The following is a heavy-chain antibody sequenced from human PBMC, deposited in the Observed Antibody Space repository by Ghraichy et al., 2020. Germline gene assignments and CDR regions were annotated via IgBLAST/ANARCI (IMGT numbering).Heavy chain of an antibody. V-gene: IGHV1-2*02. CDR2: IKPNSGGT. D-gene: IGHD2-2*01. Sequence: ASVKVSCKTCEYTVNAHFLHWLRQAPRRGVEWMGWIKPNSGGTHSAQKFEGRVIMTRDTSLSTVYMELNSLTYDDTAVYYWARERRGDQVDQWGQGTLVTVSS. J-gene: IGHJ4*02. CDR1: EYTVNAHF. CDR3: ARERRGDQVDQ.